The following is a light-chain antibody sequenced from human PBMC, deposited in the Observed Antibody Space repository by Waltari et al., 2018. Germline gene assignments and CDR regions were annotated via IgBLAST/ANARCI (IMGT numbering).Light chain of an antibody. Sequence: DIQMTQSPSTLAASVGDRVTISCRASQSISSWLAWYQQKPGKAPKLLIYDASSLQSGVPSRFSGSGSGTEFILTISSLQPDDFATYYCQQHDNLPLTFGGGTKVEIK. V-gene: IGKV1-5*01. CDR2: DAS. J-gene: IGKJ4*01. CDR3: QQHDNLPLT. CDR1: QSISSW.